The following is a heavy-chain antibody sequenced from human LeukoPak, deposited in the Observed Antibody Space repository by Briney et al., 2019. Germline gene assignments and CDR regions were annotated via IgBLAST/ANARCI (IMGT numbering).Heavy chain of an antibody. CDR2: ISSSSSYI. CDR3: ARVCVVYGSVAVNYYYYMDV. D-gene: IGHD3-10*01. V-gene: IGHV3-21*01. Sequence: GGSLRLSCAASGFTFSNYRMNWVRQAPGKGLEWVSSISSSSSYIYYADSVKGRFTISRDNAKNSLYLQMNSLRAEDTAVYYCARVCVVYGSVAVNYYYYMDVWGKGTTVTISS. CDR1: GFTFSNYR. J-gene: IGHJ6*03.